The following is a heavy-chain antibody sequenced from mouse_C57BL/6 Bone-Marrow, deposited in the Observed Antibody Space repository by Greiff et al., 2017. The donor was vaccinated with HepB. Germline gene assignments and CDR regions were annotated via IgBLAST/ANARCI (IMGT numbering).Heavy chain of an antibody. V-gene: IGHV14-4*01. CDR1: GFNIKDDY. D-gene: IGHD1-1*01. J-gene: IGHJ4*01. CDR2: IDPENGDT. CDR3: TRNYYGSSPYAMDY. Sequence: EVQVVESGAELVRPGASVKLSCTASGFNIKDDYMHWVKQRPEQCLEWIGWIDPENGDTEYASKFQGKATITADTSSNTAYLQLSSLTSEDTAVYYCTRNYYGSSPYAMDYWGQGTSVTVSS.